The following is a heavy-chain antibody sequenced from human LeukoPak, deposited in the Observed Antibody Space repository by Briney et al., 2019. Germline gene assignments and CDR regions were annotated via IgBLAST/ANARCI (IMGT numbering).Heavy chain of an antibody. J-gene: IGHJ4*02. V-gene: IGHV3-23*01. D-gene: IGHD2/OR15-2a*01. Sequence: PGGSLRLSCAASGFTVSSNYMSWVRQAPGKGLEWVSAISGSGGSTYYADSVKGRFTISRDNSKNTLYLQMNSLRAEDTAVYYCAKAPVLGYFDYWGQGTLVTVSS. CDR3: AKAPVLGYFDY. CDR2: ISGSGGST. CDR1: GFTVSSNY.